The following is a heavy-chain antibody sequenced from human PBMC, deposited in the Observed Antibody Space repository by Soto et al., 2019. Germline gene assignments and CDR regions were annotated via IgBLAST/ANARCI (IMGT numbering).Heavy chain of an antibody. CDR1: GYEFPSYW. CDR3: ARRDSSGYDPDAFDI. CDR2: IFPADSDT. Sequence: GESLKISCKASGYEFPSYWIGWVRQMPGKGLEWMGVIFPADSDTRYSPSFYGHVSISADNSIGTAYLQWSSLRASDTAIYYCARRDSSGYDPDAFDIWGQGTLVTVSS. V-gene: IGHV5-51*01. D-gene: IGHD3-22*01. J-gene: IGHJ3*02.